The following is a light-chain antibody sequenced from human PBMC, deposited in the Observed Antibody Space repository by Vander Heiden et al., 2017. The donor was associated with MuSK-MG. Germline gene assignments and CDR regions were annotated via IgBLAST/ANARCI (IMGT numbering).Light chain of an antibody. Sequence: DIQMTQSPSSLSASVGDRVTITCQASQDINNSLNWYQQKPGKAPKLMIYDASRWEAGVPSRFSGSGFGTYFTFTISSLQPEDIATYYCQQYNNLRFTFGPGTKVEIK. CDR3: QQYNNLRFT. CDR2: DAS. V-gene: IGKV1-33*01. J-gene: IGKJ3*01. CDR1: QDINNS.